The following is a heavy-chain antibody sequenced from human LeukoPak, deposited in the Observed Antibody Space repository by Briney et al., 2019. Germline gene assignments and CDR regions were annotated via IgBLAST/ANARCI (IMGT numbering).Heavy chain of an antibody. J-gene: IGHJ4*02. CDR1: GFTFGDYA. CDR3: TKGDSSSWYYFDY. CDR2: IRSKAYGGTT. Sequence: GGSLRLSCTASGFTFGDYAMSWFRQAPGKGLEWVGFIRSKAYGGTTEYAASVKGRFTISRDDSKSIAYLQMNSLKTEDTAAYYCTKGDSSSWYYFDYWGQGTLVTVSS. V-gene: IGHV3-49*03. D-gene: IGHD6-13*01.